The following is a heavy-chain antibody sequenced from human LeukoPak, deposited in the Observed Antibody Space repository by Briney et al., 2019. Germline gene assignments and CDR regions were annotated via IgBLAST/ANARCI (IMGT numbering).Heavy chain of an antibody. CDR3: AKEGRRVEWYNCNYGNNGGFDY. Sequence: GGSLRLSCAASGFTFSSYGMHWVRQAPGKGLEWVAFIRYDGSNKYYADSVQGRFTIARDNSKNTLYLQMNSLRAEDTAVYYCAKEGRRVEWYNCNYGNNGGFDYWGQGTLVTVSS. CDR2: IRYDGSNK. V-gene: IGHV3-30*02. CDR1: GFTFSSYG. D-gene: IGHD1-7*01. J-gene: IGHJ4*02.